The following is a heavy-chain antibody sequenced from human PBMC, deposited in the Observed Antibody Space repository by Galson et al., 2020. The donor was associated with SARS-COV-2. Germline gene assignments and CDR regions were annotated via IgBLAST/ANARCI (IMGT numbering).Heavy chain of an antibody. CDR2: INPNSGGT. CDR3: AASGYPTGLGGFDP. V-gene: IGHV1-2*02. J-gene: IGHJ5*02. CDR1: GYTFTGYY. Sequence: GESLKISCKASGYTFTGYYMHWVRQAPGQGLEWMGWINPNSGGTNYAQKFQGRVTMTRDTSISTAYMELSRLRSDDTAVYYCAASGYPTGLGGFDPWGQGTLVTVSS. D-gene: IGHD5-12*01.